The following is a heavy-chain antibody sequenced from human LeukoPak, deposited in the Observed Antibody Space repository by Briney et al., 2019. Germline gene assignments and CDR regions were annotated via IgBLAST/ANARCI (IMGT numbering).Heavy chain of an antibody. D-gene: IGHD1-26*01. V-gene: IGHV4-59*01. Sequence: PSETLSLTCTVSGGSISSYYWSWIRQPPGKGLEWIGYIYYSGSTNYNPSLKSRVTISVDTSKNQFSLKLSSVTAADTAVYYCARAGVGATYFDYWGQGTLVTVSS. CDR1: GGSISSYY. J-gene: IGHJ4*02. CDR3: ARAGVGATYFDY. CDR2: IYYSGST.